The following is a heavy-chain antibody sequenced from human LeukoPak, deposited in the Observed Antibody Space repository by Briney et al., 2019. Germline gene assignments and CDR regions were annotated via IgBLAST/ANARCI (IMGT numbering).Heavy chain of an antibody. CDR3: ARDSPPGYSGYDFDSQPRYYFDY. CDR2: ISGSGGST. Sequence: GGSLRLSCAASGFTFSSYAMSWVRQAPGKGLEWVSAISGSGGSTYYADSVKGRFTISRDNSKNTLYLQMNSLRAEDTAVYYCARDSPPGYSGYDFDSQPRYYFDYWGQGTLVTVSS. D-gene: IGHD5-12*01. CDR1: GFTFSSYA. J-gene: IGHJ4*02. V-gene: IGHV3-23*01.